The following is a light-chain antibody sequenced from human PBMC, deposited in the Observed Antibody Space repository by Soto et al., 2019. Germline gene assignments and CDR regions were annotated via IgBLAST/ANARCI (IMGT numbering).Light chain of an antibody. J-gene: IGKJ4*01. CDR3: QQYDNLLT. CDR2: DAS. V-gene: IGKV1-33*01. Sequence: DVQMTQSPSSLSGSVGGRFTITCQASQDISNYLNWYQQKPGKAPKLLIYDASNLETGVPSRFSGSGSGTDFTFTISSLQPEDIATYYCQQYDNLLTFGGGTKVDIK. CDR1: QDISNY.